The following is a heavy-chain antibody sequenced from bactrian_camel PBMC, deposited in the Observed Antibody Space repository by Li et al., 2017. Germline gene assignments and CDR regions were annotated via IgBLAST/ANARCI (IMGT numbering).Heavy chain of an antibody. Sequence: QVQLVESGGGSVQAGGSLRLSCADSGPTYSSYCMAWFRQAPGKEREWVAAIENDGSTSYAESVKGRFTISRDNAQNTLHLQLNSLKSEDTALYYCALPFPMTMGWTQLHYKYWGQGTQVTVS. CDR3: ALPFPMTMGWTQLHYKY. CDR2: IENDGST. V-gene: IGHV3S55*01. CDR1: GPTYSSYC. D-gene: IGHD5*01. J-gene: IGHJ4*01.